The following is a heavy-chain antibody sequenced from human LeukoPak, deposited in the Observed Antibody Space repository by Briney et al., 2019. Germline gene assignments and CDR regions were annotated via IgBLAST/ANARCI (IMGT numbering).Heavy chain of an antibody. CDR1: GYSFANSW. Sequence: GESLMISCMCAGYSFANSWVGWVRQIPGKGLEWGGIVYLGESDTSYSPSFQGQLTISVAKSISTAYFQWSRLQASDTATDSCAKLGEYASSWDKWDYFDYWGQGTQVTVSS. D-gene: IGHD6-13*01. CDR3: AKLGEYASSWDKWDYFDY. J-gene: IGHJ4*02. CDR2: VYLGESDT. V-gene: IGHV5-51*01.